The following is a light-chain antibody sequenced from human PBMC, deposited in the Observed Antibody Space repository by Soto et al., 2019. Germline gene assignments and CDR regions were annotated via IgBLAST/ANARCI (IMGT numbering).Light chain of an antibody. V-gene: IGKV1-9*01. CDR2: AAS. J-gene: IGKJ5*01. CDR1: QGISSY. CDR3: QHLDSYST. Sequence: DIQLTQSPSFLSASVGDRVTITCRASQGISSYLAWYQQKPGKAPKLLIYAASTLQSGLPSRLSGSGSGTEFTLNISSLQPEDFATYYCQHLDSYSTYGQGIRLEIK.